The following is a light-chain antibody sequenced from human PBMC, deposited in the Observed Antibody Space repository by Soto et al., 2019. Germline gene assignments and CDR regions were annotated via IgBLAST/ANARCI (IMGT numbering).Light chain of an antibody. V-gene: IGKV3-11*01. Sequence: EIVLTQSPATLSLSPGERATLSCRASQSVSSYLAWYQQKPGQAPRLLIYDASNRATGIPARFSGSGSGTDFNLTISSLKPEDFAIYYCQQRSNWPPVTFGGGTKVEIK. CDR1: QSVSSY. J-gene: IGKJ4*01. CDR2: DAS. CDR3: QQRSNWPPVT.